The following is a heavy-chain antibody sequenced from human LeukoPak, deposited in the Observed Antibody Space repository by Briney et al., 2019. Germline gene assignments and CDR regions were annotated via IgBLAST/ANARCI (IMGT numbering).Heavy chain of an antibody. CDR2: ISYDGSNK. D-gene: IGHD2-2*01. CDR1: GFTFSSYG. Sequence: PGGSLRLSCAASGFTFSSYGMHWVRQAPGKGLEWVAVISYDGSNKYYADSVKGRFTISRDNSKNTLYLQMNSLRAEDTAVYYCAKGGQLPKDYWGQGTLVTVSS. CDR3: AKGGQLPKDY. V-gene: IGHV3-30*18. J-gene: IGHJ4*02.